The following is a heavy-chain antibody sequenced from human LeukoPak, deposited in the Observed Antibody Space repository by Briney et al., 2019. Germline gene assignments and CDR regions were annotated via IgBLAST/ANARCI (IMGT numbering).Heavy chain of an antibody. D-gene: IGHD6-19*01. Sequence: GGPLRLSCAASGFTFSSYWMHWVRQVPGKGLVWVARINGDGSNIAYADSVKGRFTISRDNSKNTLYLQMNTLRAEDTAVYYCARRYSSGWWIDYWGQGTLVTVSS. CDR1: GFTFSSYW. CDR3: ARRYSSGWWIDY. CDR2: INGDGSNI. V-gene: IGHV3-74*01. J-gene: IGHJ4*02.